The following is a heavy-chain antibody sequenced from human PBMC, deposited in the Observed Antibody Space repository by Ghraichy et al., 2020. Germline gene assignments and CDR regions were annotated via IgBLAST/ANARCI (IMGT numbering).Heavy chain of an antibody. Sequence: SETLSLTCAVSGGSISSGGYSWSWIRQPPGKGLEWIGYIYHSGSTYYNPSLKSRVTISVDRSKNQFSLKLSSVTAADTAVYYCARGGRMSYVLDYWGQGTLVTVSS. CDR3: ARGGRMSYVLDY. CDR2: IYHSGST. J-gene: IGHJ4*02. D-gene: IGHD1-26*01. V-gene: IGHV4-30-2*01. CDR1: GGSISSGGYS.